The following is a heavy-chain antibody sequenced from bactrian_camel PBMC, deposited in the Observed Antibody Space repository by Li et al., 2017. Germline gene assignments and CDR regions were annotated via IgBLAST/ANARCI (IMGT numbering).Heavy chain of an antibody. V-gene: IGHV3S53*01. CDR3: ATDRRRHGPPSLRPGDYSV. D-gene: IGHD2*01. CDR2: LASDGSS. Sequence: HVQLVESGGGSVQAGGSLRLSCAASGYTYNRNCMAWFRQAPGKEREGVASLASDGSSIYANSLKGRFSISKDNARNWLDLQMDSLEPGDTARYYCATDRRRHGPPSLRPGDYSVWGQGTQVTVS. CDR1: GYTYNRNC. J-gene: IGHJ4*01.